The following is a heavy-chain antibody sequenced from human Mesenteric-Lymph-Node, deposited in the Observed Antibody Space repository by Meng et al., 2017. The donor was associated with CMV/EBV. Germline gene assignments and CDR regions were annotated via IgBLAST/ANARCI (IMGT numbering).Heavy chain of an antibody. J-gene: IGHJ4*02. CDR3: AKTTHHYFDS. V-gene: IGHV3-11*01. CDR1: GFSFSDYY. CDR2: ISGTGNSI. Sequence: SCAASGFSFSDYYMNWIRQTPGKGLEWVSYISGTGNSINYADSVKGRFTISRDNAKKSLYLEMHSLRAEDTAVYYCAKTTHHYFDSWGQGTLVTVSS. D-gene: IGHD1/OR15-1a*01.